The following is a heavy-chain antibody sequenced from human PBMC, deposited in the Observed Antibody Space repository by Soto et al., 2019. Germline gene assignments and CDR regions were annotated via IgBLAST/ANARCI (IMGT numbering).Heavy chain of an antibody. Sequence: QVQLVQSGADVKTPGASVTVSCEASGHSFSTYYMHWLRQTPGQGLEWMGLINPSGTNSKNAQKFQGRVTMTRDTATSTVYMALRDLRSDDTAVYYCGGETPGAGWLGPWGQGTLVTVSS. CDR1: GHSFSTYY. V-gene: IGHV1-46*03. CDR2: INPSGTNS. D-gene: IGHD2-2*01. CDR3: GGETPGAGWLGP. J-gene: IGHJ5*02.